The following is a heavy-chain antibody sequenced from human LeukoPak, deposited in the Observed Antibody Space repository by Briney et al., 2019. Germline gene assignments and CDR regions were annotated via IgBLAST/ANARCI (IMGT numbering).Heavy chain of an antibody. Sequence: SQTLSLTCTVSGDSISSGGHYWRWIRQHPGKGLEWIGYIYYSGSTYYNPSLKSRVTISVDTSKNQFSLKLSSVTAADTAVYYCARLGGPHYYYYGMDVWGQGTTVTVSS. J-gene: IGHJ6*02. CDR3: ARLGGPHYYYYGMDV. CDR2: IYYSGST. CDR1: GDSISSGGHY. V-gene: IGHV4-31*03.